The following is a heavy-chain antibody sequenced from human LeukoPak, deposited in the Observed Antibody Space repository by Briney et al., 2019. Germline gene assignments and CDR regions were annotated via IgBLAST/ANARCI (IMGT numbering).Heavy chain of an antibody. D-gene: IGHD2-2*01. CDR3: ARGSVRYCSSTSCRNWFDP. V-gene: IGHV4-34*01. J-gene: IGHJ5*02. Sequence: SETLSLTCAVYGGSFSGYYWSWIRQPPGKGLEWIGEINHSGSTNYNPSLKSRVTISVDTSKNQFSLKLSSVTAADMAVYYCARGSVRYCSSTSCRNWFDPWGQGTLVTVSS. CDR1: GGSFSGYY. CDR2: INHSGST.